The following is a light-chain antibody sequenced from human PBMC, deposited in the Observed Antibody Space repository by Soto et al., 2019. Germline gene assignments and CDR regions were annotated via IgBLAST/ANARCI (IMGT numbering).Light chain of an antibody. J-gene: IGKJ4*01. Sequence: EVVMAQSPSTLSVSPGERATLSCRASQSVTTNLAWYQQKPGQTPRLLIYGSSTRATGIPARFSGSGSGTEFALTISSLQPEDFATYYCQQLSRYPLTFGGGTKVDIK. V-gene: IGKV3-15*01. CDR2: GSS. CDR1: QSVTTN. CDR3: QQLSRYPLT.